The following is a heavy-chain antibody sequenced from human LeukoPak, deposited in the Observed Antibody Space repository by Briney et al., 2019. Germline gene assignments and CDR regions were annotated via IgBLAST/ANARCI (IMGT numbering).Heavy chain of an antibody. CDR1: GFTFSSYG. CDR3: TTDLIADENYYDSSGYHPTFDY. D-gene: IGHD3-22*01. J-gene: IGHJ4*02. Sequence: PGESLRLSCAASGFTFSSYGMHWVRQAPGQGLEWVGRIKSKTDGGTTDYAAPVKGRFTISRDDSKNTLYLQMNSLKTEDTAVYYCTTDLIADENYYDSSGYHPTFDYWGQGTLVTVSS. V-gene: IGHV3-15*01. CDR2: IKSKTDGGTT.